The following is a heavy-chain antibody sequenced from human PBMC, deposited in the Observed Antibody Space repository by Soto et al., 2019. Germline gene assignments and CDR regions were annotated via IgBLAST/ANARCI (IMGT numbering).Heavy chain of an antibody. CDR2: ISGSGDTT. D-gene: IGHD3-16*01. J-gene: IGHJ4*02. V-gene: IGHV3-23*01. CDR1: GFTFSRYP. Sequence: AQLLESGGGLVQPGGSLRLSCATSGFTFSRYPMTWVRQAPGKGLEWVSCISGSGDTTYYADAVRGRFTISRDNSKNTLYLQMNSLRAGDTAVYYCVPPGGTADNWGQGTLVTVSS. CDR3: VPPGGTADN.